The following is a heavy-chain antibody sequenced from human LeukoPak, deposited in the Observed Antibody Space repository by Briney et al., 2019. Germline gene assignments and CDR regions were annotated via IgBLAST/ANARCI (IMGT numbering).Heavy chain of an antibody. CDR3: ARRRDCTNGVCYFGFSY. Sequence: KASETLSLTCAVSGGSISSGGYSWSWIRQPPGKGLEWIGYIYHSGSTYYNPSLKSRVTISVDRSKNQFSLKLSSVTAADTAVYYCARRRDCTNGVCYFGFSYWGQGTLVTVSS. V-gene: IGHV4-30-2*01. CDR2: IYHSGST. J-gene: IGHJ4*02. D-gene: IGHD2-8*01. CDR1: GGSISSGGYS.